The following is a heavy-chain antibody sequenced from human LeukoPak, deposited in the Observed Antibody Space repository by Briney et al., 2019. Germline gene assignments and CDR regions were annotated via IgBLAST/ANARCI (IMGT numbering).Heavy chain of an antibody. D-gene: IGHD2/OR15-2a*01. Sequence: GGSLRLSCAASGNYWMHWVRQAPGKGLVWVSHINSDGSWTGYVDSVKGRFTISKDNAKNTVYLQMNSLRAEDTAVYYCVSFYETYWGRGTLVTVSS. J-gene: IGHJ4*02. CDR3: VSFYETY. CDR2: INSDGSWT. CDR1: GNYW. V-gene: IGHV3-74*01.